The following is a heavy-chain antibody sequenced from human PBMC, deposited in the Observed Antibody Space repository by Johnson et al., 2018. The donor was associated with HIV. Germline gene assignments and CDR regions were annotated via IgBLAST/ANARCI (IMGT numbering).Heavy chain of an antibody. J-gene: IGHJ3*02. CDR1: GITVSSNY. V-gene: IGHV3-7*01. D-gene: IGHD3-9*01. Sequence: VQLVESGGGLAQPGGSLRLSCAASGITVSSNYMTWVRQAPGKGLEWVAPGKGLEWGASIKEDGTEKYYVDSVEGRFPISRDNAKNSLYLQMNSLRAEDTAVYYCARWGPYDILTGYDAFDIWGQGTMVTVSS. CDR2: IKEDGTEK. CDR3: ARWGPYDILTGYDAFDI.